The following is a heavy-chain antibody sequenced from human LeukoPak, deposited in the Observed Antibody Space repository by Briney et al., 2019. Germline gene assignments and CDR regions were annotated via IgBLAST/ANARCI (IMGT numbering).Heavy chain of an antibody. CDR3: ARVGSSGYYVSEEEVAFDI. Sequence: GASVKVSCKASGYTFTGYYMHWVRQAPGQGLEWMGWINPNSGGTNYAQKFQGWVTMTRDASISTAYMELSRLRSDDTAVYYCARVGSSGYYVSEEEVAFDIWGQGTMVTVSS. CDR2: INPNSGGT. V-gene: IGHV1-2*04. CDR1: GYTFTGYY. J-gene: IGHJ3*02. D-gene: IGHD3-22*01.